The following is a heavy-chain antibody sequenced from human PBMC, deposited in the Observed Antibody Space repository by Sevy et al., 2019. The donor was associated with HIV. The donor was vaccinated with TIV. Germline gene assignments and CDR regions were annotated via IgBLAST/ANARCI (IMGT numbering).Heavy chain of an antibody. V-gene: IGHV4-39*01. Sequence: SETLSLTCTVSGGSISSGSYYWGWIRQPPGKGLEWIGSIYYSGSTYYNPSLKSRVTISVDTSRNQFSLKLGYVTAAVTAGYYCARHGGRYYGAGSYNIIDSNWFDPWGQGTLVTVSS. D-gene: IGHD3-10*01. CDR3: ARHGGRYYGAGSYNIIDSNWFDP. J-gene: IGHJ5*02. CDR2: IYYSGST. CDR1: GGSISSGSYY.